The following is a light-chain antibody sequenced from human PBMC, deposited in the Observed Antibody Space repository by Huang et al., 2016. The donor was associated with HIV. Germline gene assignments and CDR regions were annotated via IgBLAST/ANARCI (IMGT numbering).Light chain of an antibody. CDR2: DAS. V-gene: IGKV3-11*01. Sequence: EIDLTQSPATLSLSPGEGATLSCRASQSIGSYLAWYQQRPGQAPRLLIYDASIRATGIPARFSGRGSGTDFTLTISSLEPEDFAVYYCQQRNNWPPWTFGQGTKVELK. CDR3: QQRNNWPPWT. J-gene: IGKJ1*01. CDR1: QSIGSY.